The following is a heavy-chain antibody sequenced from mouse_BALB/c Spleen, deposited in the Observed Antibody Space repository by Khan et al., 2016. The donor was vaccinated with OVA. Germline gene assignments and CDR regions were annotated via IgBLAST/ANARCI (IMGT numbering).Heavy chain of an antibody. CDR3: ARDYWFGY. CDR2: ISTGDTT. Sequence: DVMLVESGGGLVKPGGSLKVSCAASGFTFSNYAMSWVRQTPEKRLEWVASISTGDTTYYPDSVKGRFTISRDNARNILYLQMSSLRSDDTAMYYCARDYWFGYWGQGTLVTASA. CDR1: GFTFSNYA. J-gene: IGHJ3*01. V-gene: IGHV5-6-5*01.